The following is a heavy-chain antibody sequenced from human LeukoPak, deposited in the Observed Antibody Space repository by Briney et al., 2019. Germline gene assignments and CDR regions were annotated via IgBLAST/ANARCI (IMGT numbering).Heavy chain of an antibody. CDR2: ITGSGGST. CDR3: ARRNAMDV. J-gene: IGHJ6*02. Sequence: GGSLRLSCAASGFTFSTYAMSWVRQAPGKGLEWVSGITGSGGSTYYADSVKGRFTISRDNSKNTLYLQMNSLRAEDTAVYYCARRNAMDVWGQGTTVIVFS. V-gene: IGHV3-23*01. CDR1: GFTFSTYA.